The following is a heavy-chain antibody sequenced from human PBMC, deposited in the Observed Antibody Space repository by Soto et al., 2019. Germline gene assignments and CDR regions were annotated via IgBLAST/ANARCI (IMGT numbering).Heavy chain of an antibody. V-gene: IGHV4-61*01. CDR3: ARVDYGDYPWFDP. D-gene: IGHD4-17*01. CDR2: IYYNGST. J-gene: IGHJ5*02. Sequence: QVQLQESGPGMVRPSDTLSLTCSVSGGYVSSRNYFWGWIRQPPGKGLEWIGNIYYNGSTNYHPSLKSRVTISVDTPKNQFPLKLTSLTAADTAGYFCARVDYGDYPWFDPWGQGTLVTVSS. CDR1: GGYVSSRNYF.